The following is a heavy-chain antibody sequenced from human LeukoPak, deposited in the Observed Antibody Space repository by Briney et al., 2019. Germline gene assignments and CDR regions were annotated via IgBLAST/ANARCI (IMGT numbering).Heavy chain of an antibody. D-gene: IGHD5-24*01. V-gene: IGHV4-30-4*01. CDR2: IYYSGST. Sequence: SETLSLTCTVSGGSISSGDYYWSWIRQPPGKGLEWIGYIYYSGSTYYNPSLKSRVTISVDTSKNQFSLKLSSVTAADMAVYYCARGFYKTAARDGYNFLNWGSNYYYGMDVWGQGTTVTVSS. CDR3: ARGFYKTAARDGYNFLNWGSNYYYGMDV. CDR1: GGSISSGDYY. J-gene: IGHJ6*02.